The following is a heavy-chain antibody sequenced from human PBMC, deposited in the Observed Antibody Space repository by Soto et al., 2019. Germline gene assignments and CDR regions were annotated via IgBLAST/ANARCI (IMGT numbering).Heavy chain of an antibody. CDR1: GYSFASYW. CDR2: IYPGDSDT. V-gene: IGHV5-51*01. J-gene: IGHJ6*02. D-gene: IGHD6-6*01. Sequence: PGESRKISCQGSGYSFASYWIGWVRQMPGKDLEWMGIIYPGDSDTRYSPSFQGQVTISADKSPRTAYLKWTSLKASDTALYYCARTRSFTLGFYYDGMDVWGQGTTVTVSS. CDR3: ARTRSFTLGFYYDGMDV.